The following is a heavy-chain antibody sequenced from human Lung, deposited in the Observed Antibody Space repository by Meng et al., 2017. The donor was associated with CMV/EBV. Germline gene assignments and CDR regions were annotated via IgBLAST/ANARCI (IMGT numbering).Heavy chain of an antibody. D-gene: IGHD2-2*01. CDR2: ITTSSNYI. CDR1: GYTFSSYS. CDR3: AKYEHMTHANDH. J-gene: IGHJ4*02. V-gene: IGHV3-21*01. Sequence: CVAPGYTFSSYSMTWVRQAPGKGPEWVSSITTSSNYIYYADSVKGRFTISRDNAKNSLYLQMNSLRAEDTAIYYCAKYEHMTHANDHWGQGTLVTVSS.